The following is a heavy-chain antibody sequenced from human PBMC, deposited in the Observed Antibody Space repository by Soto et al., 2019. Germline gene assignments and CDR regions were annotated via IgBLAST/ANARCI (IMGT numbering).Heavy chain of an antibody. J-gene: IGHJ5*02. V-gene: IGHV3-23*01. CDR2: ISGSGVST. CDR1: GFTFSSYA. CDR3: AREVYSNVALNWFDP. D-gene: IGHD4-4*01. Sequence: GGSLRLSCAASGFTFSSYAMSWVRQAPGKGLEWVSAISGSGVSTYYADSVKGRFTISRDNAKNSLYLQMNSLRDEDTAVYYCAREVYSNVALNWFDPWGQGTLVTVSS.